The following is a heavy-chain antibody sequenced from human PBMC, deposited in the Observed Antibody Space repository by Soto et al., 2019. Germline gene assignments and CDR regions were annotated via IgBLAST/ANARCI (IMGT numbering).Heavy chain of an antibody. V-gene: IGHV4-59*08. J-gene: IGHJ4*02. D-gene: IGHD3-9*01. CDR2: IYYGGST. CDR1: GDSIRSYY. CDR3: ARRYYDILTGYHNYFDF. Sequence: QVQLQESGSGLVKPSETLSLTCTVSGDSIRSYYWSWIRQPPGKGLEWIGQIYYGGSTNYNPSLKSRVIISLDTSKNQFSLEVRSVTAADTAVYYCARRYYDILTGYHNYFDFWGQGTRVTVSS.